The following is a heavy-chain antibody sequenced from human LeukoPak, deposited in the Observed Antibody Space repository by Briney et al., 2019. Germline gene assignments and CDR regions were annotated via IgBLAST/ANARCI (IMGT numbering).Heavy chain of an antibody. V-gene: IGHV4-30-2*01. CDR1: GGSISSGDYS. D-gene: IGHD3-9*01. J-gene: IGHJ4*02. CDR2: IYHSGST. CDR3: ARGPSYDILTANFGNYFDY. Sequence: KASETLSLTCTVSGGSISSGDYSWSWIRQPPGKGLEWIGYIYHSGSTYYIPSLKSRVTISVDRSKNQFSLKLSSVTAADTAVYYCARGPSYDILTANFGNYFDYWGQGILVTVSS.